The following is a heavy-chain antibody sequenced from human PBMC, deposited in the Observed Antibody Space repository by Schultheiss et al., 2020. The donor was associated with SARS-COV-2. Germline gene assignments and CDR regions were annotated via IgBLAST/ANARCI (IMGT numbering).Heavy chain of an antibody. CDR1: GGSISSYY. J-gene: IGHJ4*02. CDR2: IYYSGST. Sequence: ETLSLTCTVSGGSISSYYWSWIRQPPGKGLEWIGYIYYSGSTNYNPSLKSRVTISVDTSRNQFSLKLTSVIAADTAVYYCARRGGSTDRTFYFDYWGQGTLVTVSS. CDR3: ARRGGSTDRTFYFDY. D-gene: IGHD2-15*01. V-gene: IGHV4-59*08.